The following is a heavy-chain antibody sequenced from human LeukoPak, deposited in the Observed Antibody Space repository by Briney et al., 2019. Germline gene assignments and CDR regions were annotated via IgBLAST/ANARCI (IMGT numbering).Heavy chain of an antibody. D-gene: IGHD1-1*01. CDR2: IGTASYT. V-gene: IGHV3-13*01. Sequence: GGSLRLSCAASGFTFSSFDMHWVRQPTGQGLEWVSTIGTASYTYYPGSVEGRFTLSRDNDKNSFYLQMNSLTDGDTAVYYCARGPPRGKYYYMDVWGKGTTVTVSS. CDR3: ARGPPRGKYYYMDV. CDR1: GFTFSSFD. J-gene: IGHJ6*03.